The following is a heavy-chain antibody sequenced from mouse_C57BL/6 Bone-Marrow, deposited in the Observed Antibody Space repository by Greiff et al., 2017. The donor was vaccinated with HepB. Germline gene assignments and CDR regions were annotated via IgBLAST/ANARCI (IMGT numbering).Heavy chain of an antibody. Sequence: LQESGAELARPGASVKLSCKASGYTFTSYGISWVKQRTGQGLEWIGEIYPRSGNTYYNEKFKGKATLTADKSSSTAYMELRSLTSEDSAVYFCARDYYYGSSYVWFAYWGQGTRVTVSA. CDR2: IYPRSGNT. D-gene: IGHD1-1*01. CDR3: ARDYYYGSSYVWFAY. V-gene: IGHV1-81*01. CDR1: GYTFTSYG. J-gene: IGHJ3*01.